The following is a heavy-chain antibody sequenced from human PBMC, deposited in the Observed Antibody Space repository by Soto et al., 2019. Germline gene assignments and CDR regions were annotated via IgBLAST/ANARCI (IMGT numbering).Heavy chain of an antibody. Sequence: ASVKVSCKASGYTFTGYYMHWVRQAPGQGLEWMGWINPNSGGTNYAQKFQGRVTMTRDTSISTAYMELSRLRSDDTAVYYCARGLPDYDFWSGYYNGSGGYWGQGTLVTVSS. CDR2: INPNSGGT. J-gene: IGHJ4*02. CDR3: ARGLPDYDFWSGYYNGSGGY. V-gene: IGHV1-2*02. CDR1: GYTFTGYY. D-gene: IGHD3-3*01.